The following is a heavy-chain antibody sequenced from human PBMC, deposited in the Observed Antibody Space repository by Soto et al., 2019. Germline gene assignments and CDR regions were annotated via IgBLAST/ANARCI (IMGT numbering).Heavy chain of an antibody. J-gene: IGHJ4*02. D-gene: IGHD6-13*01. CDR2: ISYDGSNK. Sequence: TGGSLRLSCAASGFTFSSYGMHWVRQAPGKGLEWVAVISYDGSNKYYADSVKGRFTISRDNSKNTLYLQMNSLRAEGTAVYYCAKGHSSWNDIWGQGTLVTVSS. CDR1: GFTFSSYG. V-gene: IGHV3-30*18. CDR3: AKGHSSWNDI.